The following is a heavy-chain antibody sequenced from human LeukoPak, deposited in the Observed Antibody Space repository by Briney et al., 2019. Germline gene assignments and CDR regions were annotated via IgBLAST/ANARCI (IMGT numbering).Heavy chain of an antibody. D-gene: IGHD2-8*01. CDR3: ARDNAALDH. CDR1: GFTFSSYG. CDR2: IWDDGSNK. J-gene: IGHJ4*02. Sequence: PGGSLRLSCAASGFTFSSYGMHWVRQAPGKGLEWVAVIWDDGSNKYYEDSVKGRFTISRDNSKNTVYLQMNSLRAEDTAVYYCARDNAALDHWGQGTLVTVSP. V-gene: IGHV3-33*01.